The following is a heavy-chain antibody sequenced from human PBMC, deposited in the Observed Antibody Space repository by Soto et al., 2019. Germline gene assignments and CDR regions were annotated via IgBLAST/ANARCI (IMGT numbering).Heavy chain of an antibody. CDR3: ARTPFITATYAYYFAY. D-gene: IGHD3-22*01. Sequence: GGSLRLSCAGSGFTVSNNYMTWVRQPPGKGLEWVSIIYTSGAAYYADSVKGRFTISRDRSQNTVFLQMNNLTAQDTAIYYCARTPFITATYAYYFAYWGQGTLVTVSS. J-gene: IGHJ4*02. CDR2: IYTSGAA. V-gene: IGHV3-53*01. CDR1: GFTVSNNY.